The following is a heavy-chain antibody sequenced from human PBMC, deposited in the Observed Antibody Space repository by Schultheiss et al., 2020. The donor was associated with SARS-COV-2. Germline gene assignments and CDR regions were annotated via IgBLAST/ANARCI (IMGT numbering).Heavy chain of an antibody. J-gene: IGHJ6*03. D-gene: IGHD2-21*02. CDR3: AREGTALYYYYYMDV. V-gene: IGHV4-59*12. Sequence: SQTLSLTCTVSGGSIGSYYWTWIRQPPGKGLEWIGYIYYSGSTYYNPSLKSRVTISIDKSKNRFSLKLSSVTAADTAVYYCAREGTALYYYYYMDVWGKGTTVTVSS. CDR2: IYYSGST. CDR1: GGSIGSYY.